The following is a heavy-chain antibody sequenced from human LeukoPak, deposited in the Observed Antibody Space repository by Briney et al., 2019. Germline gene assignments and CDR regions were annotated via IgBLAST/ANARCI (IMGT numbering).Heavy chain of an antibody. D-gene: IGHD6-13*01. V-gene: IGHV4-59*08. J-gene: IGHJ4*02. Sequence: SETLSLTCTVSGGSISSYYWSWIRQPPGKGLEWIGYIYYSGGTNYNPSLKSRVTISVDTSKNQFSLKLSPVTAADTAVYYCARLGGSSSHWGQGTLVTVSS. CDR2: IYYSGGT. CDR3: ARLGGSSSH. CDR1: GGSISSYY.